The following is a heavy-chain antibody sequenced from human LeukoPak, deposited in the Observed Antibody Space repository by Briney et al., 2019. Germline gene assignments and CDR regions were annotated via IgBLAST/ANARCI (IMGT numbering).Heavy chain of an antibody. CDR1: GFTFSNYG. CDR3: AREPPPEYYYGMDV. Sequence: GGSLRLSCAASGFTFSNYGMHWVRQTPGKGLEWVALISSDGSKNIYADSVKGRFTISRDNSKNTVYLQMNSLRSEDTAVYYCAREPPPEYYYGMDVWGQGTTVTVSS. J-gene: IGHJ6*02. V-gene: IGHV3-30*03. D-gene: IGHD1-14*01. CDR2: ISSDGSKN.